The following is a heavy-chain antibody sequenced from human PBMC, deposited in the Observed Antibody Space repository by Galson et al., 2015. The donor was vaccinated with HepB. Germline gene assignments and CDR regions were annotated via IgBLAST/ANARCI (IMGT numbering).Heavy chain of an antibody. D-gene: IGHD1-26*01. CDR1: GYTFTSYA. CDR3: ARVLVGATNAFDI. CDR2: INAGNGNT. J-gene: IGHJ3*02. Sequence: SVKVSCKASGYTFTSYAMHWVRQAPGQRLEWMGWINAGNGNTKYSQKFQGRVTITRDTSASTAYMELSSLRSEDTAVYYCARVLVGATNAFDIWGQGTMVTVSS. V-gene: IGHV1-3*01.